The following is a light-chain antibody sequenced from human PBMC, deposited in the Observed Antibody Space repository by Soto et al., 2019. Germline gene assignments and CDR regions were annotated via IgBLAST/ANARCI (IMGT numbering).Light chain of an antibody. V-gene: IGKV3-11*01. CDR3: QQYEKWPLT. Sequence: EIVLPQSPATLSLSPGERVTLSCRASQSINRYLAWYQQKHGQAPRLLIYDASERATGVPTRFSGGGSGTDLTITISSLKSEDCGLYFCQQYEKWPLTFGGGTKVDIK. J-gene: IGKJ4*01. CDR1: QSINRY. CDR2: DAS.